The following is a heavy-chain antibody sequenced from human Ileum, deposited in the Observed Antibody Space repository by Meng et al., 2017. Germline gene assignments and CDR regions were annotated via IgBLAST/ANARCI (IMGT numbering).Heavy chain of an antibody. V-gene: IGHV1-2*06. CDR3: SRGVAEN. D-gene: IGHD6-19*01. J-gene: IGHJ4*02. CDR1: RYTFTGNN. Sequence: QVHLVQAGADVQKPGASVNVSCQTSRYTFTGNNITWVRRAHGQGIEWLGRIYQHNGATNYAQTFQGRVTMTGDTSIATAYMELNRLTSDDTAVYYCSRGVAENWGQGTLVTVSS. CDR2: IYQHNGAT.